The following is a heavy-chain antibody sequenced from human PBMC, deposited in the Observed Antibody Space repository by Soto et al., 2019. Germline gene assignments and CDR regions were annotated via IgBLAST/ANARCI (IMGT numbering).Heavy chain of an antibody. CDR1: GGSLSSYY. CDR2: IYYSGST. D-gene: IGHD2-15*01. J-gene: IGHJ6*02. CDR3: ARNRPRIDYYGMDV. Sequence: SETLSLTCTVAGGSLSSYYLSWIRPPPGKGLEWIGYIYYSGSTNYNPSLKSRVTISVDTSKNQFSLKLSSVTAADTAVYYCARNRPRIDYYGMDVWGQGTTVTVSS. V-gene: IGHV4-59*01.